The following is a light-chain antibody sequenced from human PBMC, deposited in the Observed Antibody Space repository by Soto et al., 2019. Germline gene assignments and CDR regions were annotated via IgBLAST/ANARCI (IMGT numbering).Light chain of an antibody. V-gene: IGKV3-20*01. CDR1: QSISTDF. Sequence: EIVLTQSPGTLSLSPGDGATLSCRASQSISTDFLAWYQQKPGQAPRLLIHGSSVRPSGIPDRFSGSGSGTDFTLTITRLEPADFAVYFCQQYDASPYTFGQGTKLEIK. J-gene: IGKJ2*01. CDR2: GSS. CDR3: QQYDASPYT.